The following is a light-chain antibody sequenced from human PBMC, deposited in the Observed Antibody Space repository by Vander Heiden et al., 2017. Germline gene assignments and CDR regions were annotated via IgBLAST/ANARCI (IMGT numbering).Light chain of an antibody. CDR3: QTWDTGIQV. V-gene: IGLV4-69*01. CDR1: SGPSSYA. J-gene: IGLJ1*01. CDR2: LNSDGSH. Sequence: QLVLTQSPSASASLGASVKLTCTLSSGPSSYAIAWHQQQPEKGPRYLRKLNSDGSHTKGAGIPDRFSGSSSGAERYLTISSLQSDDEADYYCQTWDTGIQVFGTGTKVTVL.